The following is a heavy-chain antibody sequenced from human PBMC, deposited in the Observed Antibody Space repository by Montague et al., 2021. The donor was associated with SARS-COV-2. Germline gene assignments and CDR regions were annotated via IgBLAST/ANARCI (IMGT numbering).Heavy chain of an antibody. V-gene: IGHV4-61*02. CDR1: GGSISSGRYY. Sequence: TLSLTCTVSGGSISSGRYYWSWIRQPAGKGLEWIGRIYTSGSTNYNPSLKSRVTISVDTSKNQFSLKLSSVTAADTAVYYCARGGYLGSESYFLLYYHCGMDVWGQGTTVTVSS. D-gene: IGHD3-10*01. CDR2: IYTSGST. CDR3: ARGGYLGSESYFLLYYHCGMDV. J-gene: IGHJ6*02.